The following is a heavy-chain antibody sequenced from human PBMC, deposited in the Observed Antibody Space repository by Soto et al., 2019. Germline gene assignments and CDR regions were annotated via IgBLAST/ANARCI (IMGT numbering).Heavy chain of an antibody. V-gene: IGHV3-64*01. CDR1: GFTFINYV. J-gene: IGHJ2*01. CDR3: ARGGYCSGGSCSSCPRPWYFDL. D-gene: IGHD2-15*01. Sequence: PGGSLRLSCAASGFTFINYVMHWVRQAPGKGLEYVSVITSNGGSTDYANSVKGRFTISRDDSKNTLYLEMGALRPEDVAVYYCARGGYCSGGSCSSCPRPWYFDLWGRGTLVTVSS. CDR2: ITSNGGST.